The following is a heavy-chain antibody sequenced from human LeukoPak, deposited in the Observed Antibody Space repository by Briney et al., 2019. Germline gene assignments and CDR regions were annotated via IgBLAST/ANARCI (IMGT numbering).Heavy chain of an antibody. CDR1: GGSINNYY. Sequence: SSETLSLTCTVSGGSINNYYWSWIRQPAGKGLEWIRRIYTRGSTNYNPSLKSRVTMSVDTSKNQFSLKLSSVTAADTAVYYCARGRYCSADICSGGDAFDIWRQGTMVSVSS. D-gene: IGHD2-15*01. V-gene: IGHV4-4*07. J-gene: IGHJ3*02. CDR3: ARGRYCSADICSGGDAFDI. CDR2: IYTRGST.